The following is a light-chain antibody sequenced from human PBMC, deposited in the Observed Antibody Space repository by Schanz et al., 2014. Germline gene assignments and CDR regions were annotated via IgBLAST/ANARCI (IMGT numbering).Light chain of an antibody. CDR1: NSDVGRYNY. Sequence: QSALAQPASVSGSPGQSITISCTGTNSDVGRYNYVSWFQRHPGRAPKLMIYDVTNRLSGISDRFSGSKSGNTASLTISGLQAEDEADYYCSSYTSSNTGVFGGGTKLTVL. CDR3: SSYTSSNTGV. V-gene: IGLV2-14*01. J-gene: IGLJ3*02. CDR2: DVT.